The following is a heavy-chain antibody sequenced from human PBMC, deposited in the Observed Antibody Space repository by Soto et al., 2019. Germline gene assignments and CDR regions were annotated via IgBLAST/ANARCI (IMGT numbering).Heavy chain of an antibody. CDR2: NSYSGIT. Sequence: QVQLQESGPGLVKPSQTLSLTCTVSGGSISSGGYYWTWIRQHPGKGMEWIGYNSYSGITYYNPSLKSRVTISLDTSKNQFSLKRSSGTAADTAVYYCARGSSIAGRYYGMDVWVQWTTVTVSS. CDR3: ARGSSIAGRYYGMDV. D-gene: IGHD6-6*01. J-gene: IGHJ6*02. CDR1: GGSISSGGYY. V-gene: IGHV4-31*03.